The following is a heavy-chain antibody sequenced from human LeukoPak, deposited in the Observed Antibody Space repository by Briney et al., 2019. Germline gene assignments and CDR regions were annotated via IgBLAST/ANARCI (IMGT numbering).Heavy chain of an antibody. CDR2: ISSSSSTT. CDR1: GFTFSSYS. Sequence: PGGSLRLSCAASGFTFSSYSMNWVRQAPGKGLEWVSYISSSSSTTYYADSVKGRFTISRDSSKNAVYLQMNSLRAEDTAVFYCVRAKPGSTYAFDIWGQGTTVTVSS. J-gene: IGHJ3*02. CDR3: VRAKPGSTYAFDI. V-gene: IGHV3-48*01.